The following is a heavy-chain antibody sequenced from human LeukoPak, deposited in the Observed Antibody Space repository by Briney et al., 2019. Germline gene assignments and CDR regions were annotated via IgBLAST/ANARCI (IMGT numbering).Heavy chain of an antibody. V-gene: IGHV4-59*01. CDR2: IYYSGST. CDR3: ARDSAWKSDYYYDSSGYSNDAFDI. CDR1: GGSICSYY. Sequence: SETLSLTCTVSGGSICSYYWSWIRQPPGKGLEWIGYIYYSGSTNYNPSLKSRVTISVDTSKNQFSLKLSSVTAADTAVYYCARDSAWKSDYYYDSSGYSNDAFDIWGQGTMVTVSS. D-gene: IGHD3-22*01. J-gene: IGHJ3*02.